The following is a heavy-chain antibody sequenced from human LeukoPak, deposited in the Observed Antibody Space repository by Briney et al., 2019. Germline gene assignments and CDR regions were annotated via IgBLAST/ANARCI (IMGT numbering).Heavy chain of an antibody. CDR2: IWEDGSNI. CDR1: GFTFSRYG. J-gene: IGHJ4*02. V-gene: IGHV3-33*01. Sequence: GGSLRLSCAASGFTFSRYGMHWVRQAPGKGLEWVAVIWEDGSNIYYADSVKGRFTISRDNSKNTLYLQMNSLRAEDTAVHYCARVGYDSGWYEYWGQGTLVTVSS. D-gene: IGHD6-19*01. CDR3: ARVGYDSGWYEY.